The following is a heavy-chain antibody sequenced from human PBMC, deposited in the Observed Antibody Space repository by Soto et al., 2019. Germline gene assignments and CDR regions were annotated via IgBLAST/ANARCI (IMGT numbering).Heavy chain of an antibody. CDR3: AKASGPYSSGWYNY. D-gene: IGHD6-19*01. J-gene: IGHJ4*02. V-gene: IGHV3-23*01. CDR1: GFPFSNYS. Sequence: GGSLRLSCAASGFPFSNYSMSWVSQAKGKGLEWVSAISGSGGSTYYADSVKGRFTISRDNSKNTLYLQMNSLRAEDTAVYYCAKASGPYSSGWYNYWGQGTLVTVSS. CDR2: ISGSGGST.